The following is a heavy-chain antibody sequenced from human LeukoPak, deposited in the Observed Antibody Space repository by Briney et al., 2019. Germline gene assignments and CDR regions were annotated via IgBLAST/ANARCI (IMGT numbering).Heavy chain of an antibody. CDR2: IYSGGNT. D-gene: IGHD2-21*02. J-gene: IGHJ6*02. CDR3: ARHIVVVTTIAPYYYYYGMDV. V-gene: IGHV3-66*04. Sequence: GGSLRLSCAASGFTVSSNYMSWVRQAPGKGLEWVSIIYSGGNTYYADSVKGRFTISRDISKNTLYLQMNSLRPEDTAVYYLARHIVVVTTIAPYYYYYGMDVWGQGTTVTVSS. CDR1: GFTVSSNY.